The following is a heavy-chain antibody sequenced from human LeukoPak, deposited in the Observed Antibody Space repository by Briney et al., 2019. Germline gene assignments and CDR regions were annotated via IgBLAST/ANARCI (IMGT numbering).Heavy chain of an antibody. D-gene: IGHD4/OR15-4a*01. J-gene: IGHJ4*02. Sequence: SETLSLTCTVSGYSISSDYYWGWIRQPPGKGLEWIGNIYHSGSTYYNPSLKGRVTISVDTSKNQFSLNLSSVTPADTALYFCARESFEEPGTMDHWGQGTLVSVSS. CDR3: ARESFEEPGTMDH. CDR2: IYHSGST. V-gene: IGHV4-38-2*02. CDR1: GYSISSDYY.